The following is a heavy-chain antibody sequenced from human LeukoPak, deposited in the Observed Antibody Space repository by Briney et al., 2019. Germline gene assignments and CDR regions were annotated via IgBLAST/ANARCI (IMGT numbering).Heavy chain of an antibody. D-gene: IGHD3-16*01. CDR2: INPSGGST. CDR1: GYTFTSYY. J-gene: IGHJ3*02. Sequence: ASVKVSCKASGYTFTSYYMHWVRQAPGQGLEWMGIINPSGGSTSYAQKFQGRVTMTRDTSTSTVYMELSSLRSEDTAVCYCARELGATDAFDIWGQGTMVTVSS. CDR3: ARELGATDAFDI. V-gene: IGHV1-46*01.